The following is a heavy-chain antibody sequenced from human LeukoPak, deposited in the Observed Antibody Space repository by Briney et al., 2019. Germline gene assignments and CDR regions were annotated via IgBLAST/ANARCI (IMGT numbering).Heavy chain of an antibody. J-gene: IGHJ4*02. CDR3: ARSGIVGASSSFDF. CDR2: IYHSGST. Sequence: SETLSLTCTVSGGSITSHYWSWSRQPPGKGLEWIGYIYHSGSTDYNPSLKSRVTLSVDTSKNQFSLHLSSVTAADTAFYYCARSGIVGASSSFDFWGQGILVTVSS. CDR1: GGSITSHY. D-gene: IGHD1-26*01. V-gene: IGHV4-59*11.